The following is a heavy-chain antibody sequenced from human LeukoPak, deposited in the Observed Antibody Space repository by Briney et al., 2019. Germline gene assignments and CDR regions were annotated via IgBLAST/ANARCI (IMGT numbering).Heavy chain of an antibody. CDR3: ARGVAAAGPFDY. Sequence: ASGKVSCKASGYTVPSYGISWVRQAPGQGLGGMGWVSAYNGNTNYAQKLQGRVTMTTDTSTSTAYMALRSLRYDDTAVYYCARGVAAAGPFDYWGQGTLVTVSS. V-gene: IGHV1-18*01. J-gene: IGHJ4*02. D-gene: IGHD6-13*01. CDR2: VSAYNGNT. CDR1: GYTVPSYG.